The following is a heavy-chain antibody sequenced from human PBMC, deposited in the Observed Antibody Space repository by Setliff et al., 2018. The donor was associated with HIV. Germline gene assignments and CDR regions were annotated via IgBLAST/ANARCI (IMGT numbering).Heavy chain of an antibody. CDR2: IIPMYGVA. CDR3: SLPYCGGGNCGSSPSPPPAGWFDP. D-gene: IGHD2-15*01. Sequence: SVKVSCKASGGTFSSYVISWVRQAPGQGPEWMGGIIPMYGVANYAQKFQGRVTITTDESTSTAYMELSSLRSEETAVYYCSLPYCGGGNCGSSPSPPPAGWFDPWGQGTLVTVSS. CDR1: GGTFSSYV. J-gene: IGHJ5*02. V-gene: IGHV1-69*05.